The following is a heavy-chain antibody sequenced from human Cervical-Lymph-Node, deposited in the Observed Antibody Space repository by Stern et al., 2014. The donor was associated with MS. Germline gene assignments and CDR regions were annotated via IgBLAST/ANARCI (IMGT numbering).Heavy chain of an antibody. CDR1: GGTFSSYA. Sequence: QVQLGESGAEVKKPGSSVRVSCKASGGTFSSYAISWVRQAPGQGLEWMGGIIPMFGTANSAQRFQGRVTITANDSTPTAYMEVSSLRSEDTAVYYCASSVGELTPEAVWGQGTTVTVFS. V-gene: IGHV1-69*01. CDR2: IIPMFGTA. D-gene: IGHD3-10*01. CDR3: ASSVGELTPEAV. J-gene: IGHJ6*02.